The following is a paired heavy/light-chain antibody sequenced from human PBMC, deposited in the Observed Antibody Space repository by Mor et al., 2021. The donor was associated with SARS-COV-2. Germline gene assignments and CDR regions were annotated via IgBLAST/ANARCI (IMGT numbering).Light chain of an antibody. Sequence: DIQMTQSPSTLSASVGDRVTITCRASQSISSWLAWYQQKPGKAPKLLIYKASSLESGVPSRFSGSGSGTEFTLTISSLQPDDFATYYCQQYNSPVAFGPGTKVDIK. V-gene: IGKV1-5*03. CDR3: QQYNSPVA. CDR1: QSISSW. CDR2: KAS. J-gene: IGKJ3*01.
Heavy chain of an antibody. CDR2: ISSSSSYI. J-gene: IGHJ4*02. CDR3: ARDRWGGRAARPYAFDY. V-gene: IGHV3-21*01. CDR1: GFTFSSYS. D-gene: IGHD6-6*01. Sequence: EVQLVESGGGLVKPGGSLRLSCAASGFTFSSYSMNWVRQAPGKGLEWVSSISSSSSYIYYADSVKGRFTISRDNAKNSLYLQMNSLRAEDTAVYYCARDRWGGRAARPYAFDYWGQGTLVTVSS.